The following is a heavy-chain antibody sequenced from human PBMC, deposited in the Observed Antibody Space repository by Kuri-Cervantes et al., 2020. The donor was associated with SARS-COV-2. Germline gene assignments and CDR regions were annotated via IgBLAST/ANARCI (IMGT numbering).Heavy chain of an antibody. CDR1: GFTFSSYS. V-gene: IGHV3-21*01. D-gene: IGHD3-3*01. CDR2: ISSSSSYI. CDR3: ARGRYDFWSGFFPPTL. Sequence: GESLKISGAASGFTFSSYSMNWVRQAPGKGLEWVSSISSSSSYIYYADSVKGRFTISRDNAKNSLYLQMNSLRAEDTAVYYCARGRYDFWSGFFPPTLWGQGTLVTVSS. J-gene: IGHJ4*02.